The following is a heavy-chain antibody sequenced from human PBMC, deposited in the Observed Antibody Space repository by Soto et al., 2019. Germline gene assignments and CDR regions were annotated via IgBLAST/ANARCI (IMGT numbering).Heavy chain of an antibody. CDR1: GGSISSYY. D-gene: IGHD3-9*01. J-gene: IGHJ4*02. Sequence: SSETLSLTCTGSGGSISSYYWSWIRQPPGKGLEWIGYIYYSGSTNYNPSLKSRVTISVDTSKNQFSLKLSSVTAADTAVYYCARLSVLRYFDWSEYYFDYWGQGTLVTVSS. CDR2: IYYSGST. CDR3: ARLSVLRYFDWSEYYFDY. V-gene: IGHV4-59*08.